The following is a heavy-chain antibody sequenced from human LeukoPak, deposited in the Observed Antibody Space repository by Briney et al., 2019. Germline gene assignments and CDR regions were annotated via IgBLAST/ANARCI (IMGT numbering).Heavy chain of an antibody. CDR1: GFTFSIYS. V-gene: IGHV3-23*01. CDR3: ATTLGYTYGY. J-gene: IGHJ4*02. CDR2: ISSSSDTT. D-gene: IGHD5-18*01. Sequence: GGSLRLSCAASGFTFSIYSMSWVRQAPGKGLEWVSTISSSSDTTYYADSVKGRFTISRDNSKSTLCLQMNSLRAEDTAIYYCATTLGYTYGYWGQGTLVTVSS.